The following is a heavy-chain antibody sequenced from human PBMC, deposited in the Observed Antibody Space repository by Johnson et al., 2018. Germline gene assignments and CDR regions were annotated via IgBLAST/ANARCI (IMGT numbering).Heavy chain of an antibody. V-gene: IGHV3-9*01. CDR3: AKAPVGWLGEGAEYFQH. Sequence: VQLVESGGGLVQXGRSXRLXCAASGFTFDDYAMHWVRQAPGKGLEWVSGLSWHSGSIGYADSVEGRFTISRDNAKNSLYLQMNSLRPEDTALYYCAKAPVGWLGEGAEYFQHWGQGTLVTVSS. D-gene: IGHD3-3*01. J-gene: IGHJ1*01. CDR2: LSWHSGSI. CDR1: GFTFDDYA.